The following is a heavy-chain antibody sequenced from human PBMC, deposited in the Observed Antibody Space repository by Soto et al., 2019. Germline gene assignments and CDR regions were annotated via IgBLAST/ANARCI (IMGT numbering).Heavy chain of an antibody. V-gene: IGHV2-5*02. D-gene: IGHD3-22*01. CDR3: AHTPPHSSGDDAFDI. J-gene: IGHJ3*02. CDR2: IYWDDDK. Sequence: QITLKESGPTLVKPTQTLTLTCTFSGFSLSTSGVGVGWIRQPPGKALEWLALIYWDDDKRYSPSLKSRLTITKDTSKNQVVLTMTNMDPVETATYYCAHTPPHSSGDDAFDIWGQGTMVTVSS. CDR1: GFSLSTSGVG.